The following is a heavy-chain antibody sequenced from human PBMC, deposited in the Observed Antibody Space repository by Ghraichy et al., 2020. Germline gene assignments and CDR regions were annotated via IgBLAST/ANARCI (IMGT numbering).Heavy chain of an antibody. V-gene: IGHV3-23*01. D-gene: IGHD3-22*01. CDR2: ISGNGGST. Sequence: GGSLRLSCAASGFTFSNYAMTWVRQAPGKGLEWVSSISGNGGSTYYADSVKGRFTISRDNSKNTLYLQMNSLRADDTAVYYCANRAIPLWLLYFDHWGQGTLVTVTS. J-gene: IGHJ4*02. CDR3: ANRAIPLWLLYFDH. CDR1: GFTFSNYA.